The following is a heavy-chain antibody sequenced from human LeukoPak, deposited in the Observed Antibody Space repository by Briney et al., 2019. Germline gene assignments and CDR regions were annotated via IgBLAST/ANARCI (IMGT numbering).Heavy chain of an antibody. CDR2: IIPILGIA. Sequence: ASVKVSCKASGGTFSSYAISWVRQAPGQGLEWMGRIIPILGIANYAQKFQGRVTITADKSTSTAYMELSSLRSEDTAVYYCAGDLFYYDSSGEQKYWGQGTLVTVSS. J-gene: IGHJ4*02. V-gene: IGHV1-69*04. D-gene: IGHD3-22*01. CDR3: AGDLFYYDSSGEQKY. CDR1: GGTFSSYA.